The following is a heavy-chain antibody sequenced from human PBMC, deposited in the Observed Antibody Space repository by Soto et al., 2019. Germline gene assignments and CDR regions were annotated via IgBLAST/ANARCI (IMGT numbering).Heavy chain of an antibody. J-gene: IGHJ3*02. CDR2: IDPSDSYT. Sequence: QVPGKGLEWMGRIDPSDSYTNYSPSFQGHVTISADKSISTAYLQWSSLEASDTAMYYCARRQWPSLDAFDIWGQGTMVTVSS. V-gene: IGHV5-10-1*01. CDR3: ARRQWPSLDAFDI. D-gene: IGHD6-19*01.